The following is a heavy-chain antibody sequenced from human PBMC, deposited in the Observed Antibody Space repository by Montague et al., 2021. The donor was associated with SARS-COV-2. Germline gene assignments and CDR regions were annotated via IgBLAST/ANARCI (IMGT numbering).Heavy chain of an antibody. V-gene: IGHV2-5*02. J-gene: IGHJ4*02. D-gene: IGHD3-9*01. CDR3: AHSFVTLTDYLYYFDS. Sequence: PALVKPTQTLTLTCSLSGFSISTSGVGVGWIRQPPGKALEWLAVIYWGGDQRFSPSLENRLIISTDTSKNQVVLKMTNMDPVDTGTHFCAHSFVTLTDYLYYFDSWGPGILVTVSS. CDR2: IYWGGDQ. CDR1: GFSISTSGVG.